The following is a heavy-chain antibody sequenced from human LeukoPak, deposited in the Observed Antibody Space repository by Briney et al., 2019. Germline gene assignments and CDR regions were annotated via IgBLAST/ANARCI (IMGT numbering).Heavy chain of an antibody. CDR3: ARGSLRYFDY. V-gene: IGHV1-2*02. Sequence: ASVNVSCKASGYTFTGYYMHWVRQAPGQGLEWMGWINPNSGDTNSAQKFQDRVTMTRDTSIITSYMELSRLRFDDTAVYYCARGSLRYFDYWGQGTLVTVSS. D-gene: IGHD3-10*01. CDR1: GYTFTGYY. CDR2: INPNSGDT. J-gene: IGHJ4*02.